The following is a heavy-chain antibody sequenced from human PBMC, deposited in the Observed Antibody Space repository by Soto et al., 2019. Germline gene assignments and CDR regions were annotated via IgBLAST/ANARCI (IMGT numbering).Heavy chain of an antibody. CDR3: ARVVLSWGYGMDV. V-gene: IGHV1-18*01. J-gene: IGHJ6*04. CDR2: ISAYNGNT. D-gene: IGHD2-8*02. Sequence: ASVKVSCKASGYTFTSYGLSWVRQAPGQGLEWMGWISAYNGNTNYAQKFQGRVTVTTDTSTSTAYMELRSLRSDDTAVYYCARVVLSWGYGMDVWGKGTTVTVSS. CDR1: GYTFTSYG.